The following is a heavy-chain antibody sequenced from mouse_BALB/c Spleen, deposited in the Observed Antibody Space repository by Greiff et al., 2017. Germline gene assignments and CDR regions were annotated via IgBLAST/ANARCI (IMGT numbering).Heavy chain of an antibody. CDR1: GYTFSSYW. CDR3: ASSLTMITPFAY. Sequence: QVQLKQSGAELMKPGASVKISCKATGYTFSSYWIEWVKQRPGHGLEWIGEILPGSGSTNYNEKFKGKATFTADTSSNTAYMQLSSLTSEDSAVYYCASSLTMITPFAYWGQGTLVTVSA. CDR2: ILPGSGST. D-gene: IGHD2-4*01. J-gene: IGHJ3*01. V-gene: IGHV1-9*01.